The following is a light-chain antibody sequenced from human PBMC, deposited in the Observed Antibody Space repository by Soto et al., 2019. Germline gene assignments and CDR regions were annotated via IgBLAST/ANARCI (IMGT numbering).Light chain of an antibody. V-gene: IGKV1-27*01. Sequence: DIQMTQSPSSLSASVGDRVTITCRASQGISIYLAWYQQKPGKVPKLLIYDASTLQSGVPSRFSGSGSGTDFTLTISGLQPEDVATYYCQKYNGAPLTFGGGTKVELK. CDR2: DAS. J-gene: IGKJ4*01. CDR1: QGISIY. CDR3: QKYNGAPLT.